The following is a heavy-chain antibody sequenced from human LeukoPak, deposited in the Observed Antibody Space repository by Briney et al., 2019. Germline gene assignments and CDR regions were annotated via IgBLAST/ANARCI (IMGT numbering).Heavy chain of an antibody. V-gene: IGHV3-30*18. CDR1: GFTFSTYG. D-gene: IGHD1-26*01. Sequence: GRSLRLSCAASGFTFSTYGMHWVRQAPGKGLEWVAIVSYDGSDKYYADSVKGRFTISRDNSKNTLYLQMNSLRPEDTAVYYCAKTQTNRYYYFDYWGQGTLVTVSA. CDR2: VSYDGSDK. J-gene: IGHJ4*02. CDR3: AKTQTNRYYYFDY.